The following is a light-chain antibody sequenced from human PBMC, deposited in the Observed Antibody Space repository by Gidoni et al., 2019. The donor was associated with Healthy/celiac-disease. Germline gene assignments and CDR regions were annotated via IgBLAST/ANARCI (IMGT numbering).Light chain of an antibody. CDR1: QSVLYSSNNKNY. CDR2: WAS. Sequence: VALGERATINCKSSQSVLYSSNNKNYLAWYQQKPGQPPKLLIYWASTRESGVPDRFSGSGSGTDFTLTISSLQAEDVAVYYCQQYYSTPLTFGGXTKVEIK. CDR3: QQYYSTPLT. J-gene: IGKJ4*01. V-gene: IGKV4-1*01.